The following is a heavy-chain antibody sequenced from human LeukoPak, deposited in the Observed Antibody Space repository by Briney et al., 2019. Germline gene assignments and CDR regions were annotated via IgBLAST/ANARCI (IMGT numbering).Heavy chain of an antibody. D-gene: IGHD6-13*01. CDR1: GGSISSSNW. CDR3: ARESTAAAGKRGLDY. CDR2: IYHSGST. Sequence: SGTLSLTCAVSGGSISSSNWWSWVRQPPGKGLEWIGEIYHSGSTNYNPSLKSRVTISVDTSKNQFSLKLSSVTAADTAVYYCARESTAAAGKRGLDYWGQGTLVTVSS. V-gene: IGHV4-4*02. J-gene: IGHJ4*02.